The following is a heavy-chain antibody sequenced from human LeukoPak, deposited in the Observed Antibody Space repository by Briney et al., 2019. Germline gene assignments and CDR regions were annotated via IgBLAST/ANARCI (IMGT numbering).Heavy chain of an antibody. CDR3: ARAGLLWFGRRVRHCDL. Sequence: GGALRLSCAASEFTFSNDGMNWLGPAEGQGLEGVSYICGGGSTIYSAVSVTGRLIISRDSANDSLDLEMNSLIADDTAVYYFARAGLLWFGRRVRHCDLWGHDNLVTVSS. J-gene: IGHJ2*01. D-gene: IGHD3-10*01. CDR2: ICGGGSTI. V-gene: IGHV3-48*01. CDR1: EFTFSNDG.